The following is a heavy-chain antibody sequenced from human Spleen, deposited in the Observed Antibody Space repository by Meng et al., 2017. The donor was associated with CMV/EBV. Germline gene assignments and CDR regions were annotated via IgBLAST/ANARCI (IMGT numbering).Heavy chain of an antibody. CDR1: GGSINSNNYY. J-gene: IGHJ3*02. V-gene: IGHV4-39*01. CDR3: ARRAGVTTYGVVTRRDGCDI. D-gene: IGHD3-3*01. Sequence: GSLRLSCTVSGGSINSNNYYWGWIRQPPGKGLEWIGSIFYNGKSYYSPSLKSRVTISVDTSKKQLSLQLTSVTDADTAVYYCARRAGVTTYGVVTRRDGCDIWGQGTLVTVSS. CDR2: IFYNGKS.